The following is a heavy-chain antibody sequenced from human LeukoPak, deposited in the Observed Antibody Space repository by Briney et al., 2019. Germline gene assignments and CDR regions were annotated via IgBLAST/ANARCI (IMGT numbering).Heavy chain of an antibody. CDR2: INPTGGST. D-gene: IGHD2-21*02. V-gene: IGHV1-46*01. CDR1: GYTFTSYY. J-gene: IGHJ4*02. Sequence: ASVKVSCKASGYTFTSYYMHWVRQAPGEGLEWMGIINPTGGSTSYAQKFQGRVTMTRDTSTSTVYMELSSLRSEDTAVYYCTRDHYHKIHSVMVTAPDYWGQGTLVIVSS. CDR3: TRDHYHKIHSVMVTAPDY.